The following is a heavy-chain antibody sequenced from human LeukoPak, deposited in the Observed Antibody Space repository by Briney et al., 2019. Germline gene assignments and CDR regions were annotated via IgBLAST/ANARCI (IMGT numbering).Heavy chain of an antibody. CDR2: INHSGST. Sequence: GSLRLSCAASGFTFSSYGMSWVRQPPGKGLEWIGEINHSGSTNYNPSLKSRVTISVDTSKNQFSLKLSSVTAADTAVYYCARVPSAAHGAFDYWGQGTLVTVSS. CDR1: GFTFSSYG. V-gene: IGHV4-34*01. J-gene: IGHJ4*02. D-gene: IGHD2-15*01. CDR3: ARVPSAAHGAFDY.